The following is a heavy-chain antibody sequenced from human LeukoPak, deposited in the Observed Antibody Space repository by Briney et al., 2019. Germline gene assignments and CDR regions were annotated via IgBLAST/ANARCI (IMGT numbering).Heavy chain of an antibody. CDR1: GYTFTGYY. CDR2: INPNSGGT. CDR3: ARADGGYGAHLDY. J-gene: IGHJ4*02. Sequence: ASVKVSCKASGYTFTGYYMHWVRQAPGQGLEWMGWINPNSGGTNYAQKFQGRVTMTRDTSISTAYMELSRLRSDDTAVDYCARADGGYGAHLDYWGQGTLVTVSS. D-gene: IGHD5-12*01. V-gene: IGHV1-2*02.